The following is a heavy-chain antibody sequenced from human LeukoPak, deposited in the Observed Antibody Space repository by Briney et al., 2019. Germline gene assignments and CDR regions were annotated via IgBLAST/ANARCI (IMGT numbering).Heavy chain of an antibody. D-gene: IGHD3/OR15-3a*01. Sequence: PGGSLRLSCAASGFTFNNAWMSWVRQAPGKGLKWVGRIKSKTDDETTDYAAPVKGRFTISRDDSKNTVYLQMNSLKTEDTAVYYCTAGTGLTDHDYWGQGTLVTVSS. V-gene: IGHV3-15*01. J-gene: IGHJ4*02. CDR2: IKSKTDDETT. CDR1: GFTFNNAW. CDR3: TAGTGLTDHDY.